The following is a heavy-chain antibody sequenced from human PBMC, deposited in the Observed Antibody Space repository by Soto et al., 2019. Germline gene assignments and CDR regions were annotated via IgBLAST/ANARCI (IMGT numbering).Heavy chain of an antibody. CDR2: MNPNSGNT. V-gene: IGHV1-8*01. Sequence: QVQLVQSGAEVKKPGASVKVSCKASGYTFTSYDINWVRQATGQGLEWMGWMNPNSGNTGYAQKFQGRVTMTRNTSISTAYMELSSLRSEDTAVYYCARVPPPFWSGRHTFDYWGQGTLVTVSS. CDR3: ARVPPPFWSGRHTFDY. J-gene: IGHJ4*02. CDR1: GYTFTSYD. D-gene: IGHD3-3*01.